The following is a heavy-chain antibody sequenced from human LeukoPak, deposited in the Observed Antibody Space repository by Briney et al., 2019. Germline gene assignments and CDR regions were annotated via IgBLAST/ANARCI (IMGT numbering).Heavy chain of an antibody. CDR2: IYTSGST. CDR1: GGPISSDSYY. J-gene: IGHJ3*02. Sequence: SETLSLTCTVSGGPISSDSYYWTWIRQPAGKGLEWVGRIYTSGSTNYNPSLKSRVTISVDTSKNQFSLKLSSVTAADTAVYYCARVRCSSTSCYDYAFDIWGQGTMVTVSS. V-gene: IGHV4-61*02. D-gene: IGHD2-2*01. CDR3: ARVRCSSTSCYDYAFDI.